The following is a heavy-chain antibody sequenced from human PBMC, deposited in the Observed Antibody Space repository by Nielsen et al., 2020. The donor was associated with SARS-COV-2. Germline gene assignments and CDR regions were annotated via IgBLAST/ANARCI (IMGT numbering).Heavy chain of an antibody. CDR1: GYTFTNYW. J-gene: IGHJ4*02. D-gene: IGHD4-17*01. CDR2: IYGGNSQT. CDR3: ARPMTTSNDPFDY. V-gene: IGHV5-51*01. Sequence: GESLKISCKGSGYTFTNYWIAWVRQMHGKGLEWMGIIYGGNSQTIYSPSFQGHVTISADKSIATAYLQWSSLEASDTAIYFCARPMTTSNDPFDYWGPGTLVTVSS.